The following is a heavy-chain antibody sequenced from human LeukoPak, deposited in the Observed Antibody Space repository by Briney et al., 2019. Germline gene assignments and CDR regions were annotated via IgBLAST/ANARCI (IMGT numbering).Heavy chain of an antibody. CDR1: GGSISSYY. V-gene: IGHV4-59*12. CDR3: ARGGNNWPFDY. Sequence: SETLSLTCTVSGGSISSYYWSWIRQPPGKGLEWIGFVHYSGSTHYNPSLKSRVTISVDTSKNQFSLKLRSVTAADTAVYYCARGGNNWPFDYWGQGTLVTVSS. CDR2: VHYSGST. D-gene: IGHD1-20*01. J-gene: IGHJ4*02.